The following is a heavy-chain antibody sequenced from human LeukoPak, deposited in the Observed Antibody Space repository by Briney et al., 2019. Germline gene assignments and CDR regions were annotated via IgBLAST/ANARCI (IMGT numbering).Heavy chain of an antibody. CDR2: ISYDGSNK. CDR1: GFTFSTYW. J-gene: IGHJ4*02. Sequence: PGGSLRLSCSASGFTFSTYWMSWVRQAPGKGLEWVAVISYDGSNKYYADSVKGRFTISRDNSKNTLYLQMNSLRAEDTAVYYCARAAPPFSTFDYWGQGTLVTVSS. CDR3: ARAAPPFSTFDY. V-gene: IGHV3-30*03.